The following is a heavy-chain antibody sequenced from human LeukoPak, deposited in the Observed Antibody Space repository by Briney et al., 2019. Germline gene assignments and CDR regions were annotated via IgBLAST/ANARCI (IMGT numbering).Heavy chain of an antibody. Sequence: GGSLRLSCAASGFTFSSYWMHWVRQAPGKGLVWVSRINSDGSSTSYADSVKGRFTISRDNAKNTLYLQVNSLRAEDTAVYYCARWAEDIVLMVYAIPYGMDVWGQGTTVTVSS. CDR1: GFTFSSYW. CDR3: ARWAEDIVLMVYAIPYGMDV. CDR2: INSDGSST. J-gene: IGHJ6*02. D-gene: IGHD2-8*01. V-gene: IGHV3-74*01.